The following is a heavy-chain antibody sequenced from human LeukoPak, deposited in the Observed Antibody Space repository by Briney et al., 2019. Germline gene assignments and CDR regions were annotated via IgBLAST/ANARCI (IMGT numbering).Heavy chain of an antibody. CDR1: GYTFTSYY. D-gene: IGHD3-10*01. CDR2: MNPNSGNT. Sequence: ASVKVSCKASGYTFTSYYMHWVRQATGQGLEWMGWMNPNSGNTGYAQKFQGRVTITRNTSISTAYMELSSMRSEDTAVYYCARGTYYYGSGSYYSDAFDIWGQGTMVTVSS. V-gene: IGHV1-8*03. J-gene: IGHJ3*02. CDR3: ARGTYYYGSGSYYSDAFDI.